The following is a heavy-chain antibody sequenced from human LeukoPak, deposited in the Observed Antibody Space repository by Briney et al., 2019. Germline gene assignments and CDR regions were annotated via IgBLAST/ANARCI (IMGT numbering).Heavy chain of an antibody. CDR1: GGTFSSYA. V-gene: IGHV1-69*13. D-gene: IGHD5-24*01. Sequence: SVKVSCKASGGTFSSYAISWVRQAPGQGLEWMGGIIPIFGTANYAQKFQGRVTITADESTSTAYMELSSLRSEDTAVYYCARDRGWLQHYFDYWGQGTLVTVSS. J-gene: IGHJ4*02. CDR3: ARDRGWLQHYFDY. CDR2: IIPIFGTA.